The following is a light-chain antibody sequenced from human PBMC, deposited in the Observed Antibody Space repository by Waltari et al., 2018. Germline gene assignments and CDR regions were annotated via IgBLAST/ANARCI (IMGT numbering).Light chain of an antibody. CDR1: SNNIGSYNY. CDR2: DVT. Sequence: QSALTQPRPVSGSPGQSVTISCTGTSNNIGSYNYVSWYQQYPGKAPKLRIYDVTKRPSGVPHRFSASKSGNTASLTISGLQAEDEADYYCCSYAGSHTYVFGTATKVTVL. CDR3: CSYAGSHTYV. V-gene: IGLV2-11*01. J-gene: IGLJ1*01.